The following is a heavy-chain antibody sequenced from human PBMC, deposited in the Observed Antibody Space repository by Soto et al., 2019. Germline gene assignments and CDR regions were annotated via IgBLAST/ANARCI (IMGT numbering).Heavy chain of an antibody. J-gene: IGHJ4*02. Sequence: PGGSLRLSCTASGFTFGDYAMSWFRQAPGKGLEWVGFIRSKAYGGTTEYAASVKGRFTISRDDSKSIAYLQMNSLKTEDTAVYYCTRSYYYDSSGYYPFDYWGQGTQVTVSS. D-gene: IGHD3-22*01. V-gene: IGHV3-49*03. CDR2: IRSKAYGGTT. CDR3: TRSYYYDSSGYYPFDY. CDR1: GFTFGDYA.